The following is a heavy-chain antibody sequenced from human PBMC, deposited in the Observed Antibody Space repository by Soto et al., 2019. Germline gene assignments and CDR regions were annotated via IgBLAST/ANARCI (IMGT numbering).Heavy chain of an antibody. D-gene: IGHD6-13*01. CDR2: IWYDGSNK. V-gene: IGHV3-33*01. J-gene: IGHJ6*02. Sequence: QVQLVESGGDVVQPGRSLRLSCAASGFTFSSYGMHWVRQAPGKGLEWVAVIWYDGSNKYYADSVKGRFTISRDNSKNTLYLQMNSLRAEDTAVYYCARGAARRSSSWYSRVRDGMDVWGQGTTVTVSS. CDR1: GFTFSSYG. CDR3: ARGAARRSSSWYSRVRDGMDV.